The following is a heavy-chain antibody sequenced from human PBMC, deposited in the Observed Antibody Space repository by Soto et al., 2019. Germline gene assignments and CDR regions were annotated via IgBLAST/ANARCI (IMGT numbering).Heavy chain of an antibody. J-gene: IGHJ5*01. Sequence: SQTRSPTWSLDAGSTRTYNRSWIRQHAGKGLEWIGRSSTTGGPNSRPSLETRATMPLATSRTQSTLDLTSVTAADTAFHNCGQGAGPPWFDTWGQGTLVTVSS. CDR3: GQGAGPPWFDT. CDR1: AGSTRTYN. CDR2: SSTTGGP. V-gene: IGHV4-4*07.